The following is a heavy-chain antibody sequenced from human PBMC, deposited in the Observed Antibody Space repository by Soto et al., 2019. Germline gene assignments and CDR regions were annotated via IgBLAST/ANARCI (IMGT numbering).Heavy chain of an antibody. Sequence: SVTICVTCSVAGENIMGSSCWGWIRQPPGKGLEWIGSIYSTGNTYYNPSLNSQVTISVDTSKNQFSLNVISVTAADTAVYYCRRSSRYSTDVWGQGTTVTVSS. D-gene: IGHD6-13*01. J-gene: IGHJ6*02. CDR3: RRSSRYSTDV. CDR2: IYSTGNT. CDR1: GENIMGSSC. V-gene: IGHV4-39*01.